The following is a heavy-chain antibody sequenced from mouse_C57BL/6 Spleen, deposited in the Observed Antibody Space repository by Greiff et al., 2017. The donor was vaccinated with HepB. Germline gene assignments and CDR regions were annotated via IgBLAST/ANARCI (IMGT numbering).Heavy chain of an antibody. J-gene: IGHJ1*03. CDR1: GYSFTDYN. CDR3: ARSGATVVPRYFDV. D-gene: IGHD1-1*01. V-gene: IGHV1-39*01. Sequence: VQLKESGPELVKPGASVKISCKASGYSFTDYNMNWVKQSNGKSLEWIGVINPNYGTTSYNQKFKGKATLTVDQSSSTAYMQLNSLTSEDSAVYYCARSGATVVPRYFDVWGTGTTVTVSS. CDR2: INPNYGTT.